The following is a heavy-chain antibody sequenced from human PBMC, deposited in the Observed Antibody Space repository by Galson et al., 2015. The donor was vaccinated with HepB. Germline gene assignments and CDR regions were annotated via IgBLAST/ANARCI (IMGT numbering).Heavy chain of an antibody. Sequence: SVKVSCKASGGTFSSYAISWVRQAPGQGLEWTGGIIPIFGIANYAQKFQGRVTITADESTSTAYMELSSLRSEDTAVYYCARDGARSNIVVVPAASPYYYYYYGMDVWGQGTTVTVSS. CDR1: GGTFSSYA. J-gene: IGHJ6*02. CDR3: ARDGARSNIVVVPAASPYYYYYYGMDV. D-gene: IGHD2-2*01. V-gene: IGHV1-69*13. CDR2: IIPIFGIA.